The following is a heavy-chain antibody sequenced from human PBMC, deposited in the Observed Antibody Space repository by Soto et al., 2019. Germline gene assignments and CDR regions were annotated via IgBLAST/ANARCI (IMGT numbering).Heavy chain of an antibody. CDR3: ARDSQTYDYVWGSYRPYPLGL. CDR2: IWYDGSNK. D-gene: IGHD3-16*02. J-gene: IGHJ4*02. Sequence: GGSLRLSCAASGFPFSSYGMHWVRPAPGKGLEWVAVIWYDGSNKYYADSVKGRFTISRDNSKNTLYLQMNSLRAEDTAVYYCARDSQTYDYVWGSYRPYPLGLWGQGTLVTVS. V-gene: IGHV3-33*08. CDR1: GFPFSSYG.